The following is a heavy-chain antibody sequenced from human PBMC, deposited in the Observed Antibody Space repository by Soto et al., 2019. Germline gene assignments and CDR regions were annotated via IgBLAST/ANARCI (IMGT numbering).Heavy chain of an antibody. CDR3: STTVITAPRFEY. Sequence: EVQLVESGGGLVQPGGSLRLSCEGSGFTFSGHYMDWFRQAPGKGLEWLGRIRNKPYGHTTAYAASLKGRFTISRDDSKSFVYLQMSSLKSEDTALYYCSTTVITAPRFEYWGQGTLVAVSS. CDR1: GFTFSGHY. V-gene: IGHV3-72*01. CDR2: IRNKPYGHTT. D-gene: IGHD2-21*02. J-gene: IGHJ4*02.